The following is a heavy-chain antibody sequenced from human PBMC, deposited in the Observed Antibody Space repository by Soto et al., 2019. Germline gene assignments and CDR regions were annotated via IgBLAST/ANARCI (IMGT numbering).Heavy chain of an antibody. V-gene: IGHV1-24*01. Sequence: ASVKVSCKVSGYTLTELSMHWVRQAPGKGLEWMGGFDPEDGETIYAQKFQGRVTMTEDTSTDTAYMELSSLRSEDTAVYYCATNVMITFGGVIGQARGAFDIWGQGTMVTVS. CDR1: GYTLTELS. D-gene: IGHD3-16*02. CDR2: FDPEDGET. CDR3: ATNVMITFGGVIGQARGAFDI. J-gene: IGHJ3*02.